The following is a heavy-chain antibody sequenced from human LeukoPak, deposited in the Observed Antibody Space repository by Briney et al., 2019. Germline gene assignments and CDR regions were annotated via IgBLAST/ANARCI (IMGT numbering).Heavy chain of an antibody. V-gene: IGHV1-8*02. CDR3: ARVNCSSTSCRSKFLDY. CDR2: MNPNSANT. CDR1: GYTFTSYG. D-gene: IGHD2-2*01. J-gene: IGHJ4*02. Sequence: ASVKVSCKASGYTFTSYGISWVRQATGQGLEWMGWMNPNSANTGYAQKFQGRVTMTRNTSISTAYMELSSLRSEDTAVYYCARVNCSSTSCRSKFLDYWGQGTLVTVSS.